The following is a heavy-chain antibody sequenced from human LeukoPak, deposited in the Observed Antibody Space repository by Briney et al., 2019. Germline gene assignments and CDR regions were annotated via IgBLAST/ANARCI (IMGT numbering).Heavy chain of an antibody. CDR2: IYSGGST. D-gene: IGHD5/OR15-5a*01. J-gene: IGHJ6*02. CDR3: ARSWLVYYWYYGMDV. Sequence: GGSLRLSCAASGFTVSSNYMSWVRQAPGKGLEWVSVIYSGGSTYYADSVKGRFTISRDNAKNSLYLQMNSLRAEDTAVYYCARSWLVYYWYYGMDVWGQGTLVTVSS. V-gene: IGHV3-66*01. CDR1: GFTVSSNY.